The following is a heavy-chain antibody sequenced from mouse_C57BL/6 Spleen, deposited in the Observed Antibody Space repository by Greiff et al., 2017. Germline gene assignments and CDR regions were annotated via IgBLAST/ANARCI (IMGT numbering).Heavy chain of an antibody. Sequence: VQLQQSGAELMKPGASVKLSCKATGYTFTGYWIAWVKQRPGHGLEWIGEIFPGSGSTNYNEKFKGKATFTADTSSNTAYMQLSSLTSEDSAISYCSIAYHYSTHWYFDVWGTGTTVTVSS. J-gene: IGHJ1*03. CDR1: GYTFTGYW. CDR2: IFPGSGST. CDR3: SIAYHYSTHWYFDV. D-gene: IGHD2-5*01. V-gene: IGHV1-9*01.